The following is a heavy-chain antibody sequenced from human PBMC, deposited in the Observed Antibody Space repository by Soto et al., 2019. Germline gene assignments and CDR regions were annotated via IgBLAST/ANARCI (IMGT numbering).Heavy chain of an antibody. CDR2: ISGSGGST. V-gene: IGHV3-23*01. CDR3: AKDGDLSSGYFPGSYYGMDV. J-gene: IGHJ6*02. CDR1: EFTFSSYA. D-gene: IGHD3-22*01. Sequence: LRLSCAASEFTFSSYAMSWVRQAPGKGLEWVSAISGSGGSTYYADSVKGRFTISRDNSKNTLYLQMNSLRAEDTAVYYCAKDGDLSSGYFPGSYYGMDVWGQGTTVPVSS.